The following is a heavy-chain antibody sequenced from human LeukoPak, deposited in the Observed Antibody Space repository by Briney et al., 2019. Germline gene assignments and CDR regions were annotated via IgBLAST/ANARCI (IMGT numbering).Heavy chain of an antibody. CDR2: IKQDGGEK. J-gene: IGHJ4*02. D-gene: IGHD3-3*01. CDR1: GFIFSSYW. V-gene: IGHV3-7*01. CDR3: ARDRNTDFWSGYYTNYFDY. Sequence: GGSLRLSCAASGFIFSSYWMSWVRQAPGKGLEWVATIKQDGGEKYYVDSVKGRFTISRDNAKNLLYLQMNSLRAEDTAVYYCARDRNTDFWSGYYTNYFDYWGQGTLVTVSS.